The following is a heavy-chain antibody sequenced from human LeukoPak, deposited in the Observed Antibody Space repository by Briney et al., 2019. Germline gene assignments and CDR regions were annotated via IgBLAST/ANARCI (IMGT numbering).Heavy chain of an antibody. J-gene: IGHJ4*02. CDR1: GDSINSLDL. D-gene: IGHD3-22*01. Sequence: PSGTLSLTCTVSGDSINSLDLWSWVRQPPGKGLEWIGEMYLSGTTHSNPSVKSRVTISIDKSKNQFFLNLSSVTAADSAVYYCAGLVGRYSSGLYYYYFDYWGQGTLVTVSS. CDR3: AGLVGRYSSGLYYYYFDY. V-gene: IGHV4-4*02. CDR2: MYLSGTT.